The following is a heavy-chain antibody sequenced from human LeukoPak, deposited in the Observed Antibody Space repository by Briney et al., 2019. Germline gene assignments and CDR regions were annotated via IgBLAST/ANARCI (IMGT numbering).Heavy chain of an antibody. D-gene: IGHD2-21*02. Sequence: GASVKVSCKASGGTFSSYAISWVRQAPGQGLEWMGGIIPIFGTANYAQKFQGRVTITADESTSTAYMELSSLRSEDTAVCYCARGYCGGDCSSVGAFDIWGQGTMVTVSS. CDR2: IIPIFGTA. CDR3: ARGYCGGDCSSVGAFDI. CDR1: GGTFSSYA. V-gene: IGHV1-69*13. J-gene: IGHJ3*02.